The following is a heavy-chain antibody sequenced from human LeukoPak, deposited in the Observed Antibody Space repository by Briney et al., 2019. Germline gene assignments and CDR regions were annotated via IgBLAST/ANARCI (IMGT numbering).Heavy chain of an antibody. J-gene: IGHJ6*03. CDR3: ARTYYYYYYMDV. CDR1: GGSISSHY. V-gene: IGHV4-59*11. CDR2: IYYSGST. Sequence: SETLSLTCTVSGGSISSHYWSWIRQPPGKGLEWIGYIYYSGSTNYNTSLKSRLTISVDTSKNQFSLKLSSVTAADTAVYYCARTYYYYYYMDVWGKGTTVTVSS.